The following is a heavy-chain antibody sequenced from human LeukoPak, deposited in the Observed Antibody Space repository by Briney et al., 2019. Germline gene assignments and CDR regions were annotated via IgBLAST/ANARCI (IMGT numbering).Heavy chain of an antibody. Sequence: PGGSLRLSCAASGFTFSSCAMSWVRQAPGKGLEWVSAISGSGGSTYYADSVKGRFTISRDNSKNTLYLQMNSLRAEDTAVYYRAKVVVPAAMLLRSWFDPWGQGTLVTVSS. CDR2: ISGSGGST. V-gene: IGHV3-23*01. CDR3: AKVVVPAAMLLRSWFDP. CDR1: GFTFSSCA. J-gene: IGHJ5*02. D-gene: IGHD2-2*01.